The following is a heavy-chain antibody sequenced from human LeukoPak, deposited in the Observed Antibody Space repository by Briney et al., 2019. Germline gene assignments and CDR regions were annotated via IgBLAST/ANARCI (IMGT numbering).Heavy chain of an antibody. V-gene: IGHV3-74*01. CDR3: ARVGGSWFSDY. D-gene: IGHD6-13*01. CDR1: GFTFSGYW. J-gene: IGHJ4*02. CDR2: INGDGSGT. Sequence: PGGSPRLSCAASGFTFSGYWMQWVRQAPGKGLVWVSRINGDGSGTSYADSVKGRFTISRDNAENTLYLQMNSLRADDTAVYYCARVGGSWFSDYWGQGTLVTVSS.